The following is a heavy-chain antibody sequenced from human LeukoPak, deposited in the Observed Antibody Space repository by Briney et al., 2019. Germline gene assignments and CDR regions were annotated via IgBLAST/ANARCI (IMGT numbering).Heavy chain of an antibody. D-gene: IGHD3-9*01. CDR2: ITPIFGTA. Sequence: SVKVSCKASGGTFSSYAISWVRQAPGQGLEWMGGITPIFGTANYAQKFQGRVTITTDESTSTAYMELSSLRSEDTAVYYCAQSDYDILTGYQPEYYFDYWGQGTLVTVSS. V-gene: IGHV1-69*05. J-gene: IGHJ4*02. CDR3: AQSDYDILTGYQPEYYFDY. CDR1: GGTFSSYA.